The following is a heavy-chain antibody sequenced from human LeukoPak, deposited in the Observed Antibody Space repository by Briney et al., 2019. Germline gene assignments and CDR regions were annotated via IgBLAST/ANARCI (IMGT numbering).Heavy chain of an antibody. J-gene: IGHJ4*02. CDR2: ISGSGGST. CDR1: GFTFSSYA. V-gene: IGHV3-23*01. Sequence: GGSLRLSCAASGFTFSSYAMSWVRQAPGKGLGWVSAISGSGGSTYYADSVKGRFTISRDNSKNTLYLQMNSLRAEDTAVYYCAKARHDYYDSSGYFGFDYWGQGTLVTVSS. D-gene: IGHD3-22*01. CDR3: AKARHDYYDSSGYFGFDY.